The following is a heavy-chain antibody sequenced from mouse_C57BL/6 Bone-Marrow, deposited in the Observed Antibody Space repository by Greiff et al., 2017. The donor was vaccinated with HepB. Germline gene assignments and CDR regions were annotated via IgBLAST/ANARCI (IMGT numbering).Heavy chain of an antibody. J-gene: IGHJ1*03. CDR2: IYPGNSDT. CDR3: TRSDPLFPWYFDV. CDR1: GYTFTSYW. D-gene: IGHD1-1*01. V-gene: IGHV1-5*01. Sequence: EVQLQQSGTVLARPGASVKMSCKTSGYTFTSYWMHWVKQRPGQGLEWIGAIYPGNSDTSYNQKFKGKAKLTAVTSASTAYMELSSLTNEYSSVYYCTRSDPLFPWYFDVWGTGTTVTVSS.